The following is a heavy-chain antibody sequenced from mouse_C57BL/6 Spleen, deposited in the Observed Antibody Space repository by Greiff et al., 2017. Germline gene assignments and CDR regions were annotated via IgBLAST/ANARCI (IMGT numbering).Heavy chain of an antibody. D-gene: IGHD4-1*01. CDR3: VRLGPGSYFDY. Sequence: EVQRVESGGGLVQPKGSLKLSCAASGFSFNTYAMNWVRQAPGKGLEWVARIRSKSNNYATYYADSVKDRFTISRDDSESMLYLQMNNLKTEDTAMYYCVRLGPGSYFDYWGQGTTLTVSS. CDR1: GFSFNTYA. J-gene: IGHJ2*01. CDR2: IRSKSNNYAT. V-gene: IGHV10-1*01.